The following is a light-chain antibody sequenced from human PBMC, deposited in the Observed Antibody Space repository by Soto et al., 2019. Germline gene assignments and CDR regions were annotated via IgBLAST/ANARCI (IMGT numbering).Light chain of an antibody. CDR2: GNS. CDR3: QSYDSNLSVV. J-gene: IGLJ2*01. CDR1: SSNIGAGYN. V-gene: IGLV1-40*01. Sequence: QSVLTQPPSVSGAPGQRVTISSTGGSSNIGAGYNVHWYQQLPGTAPKLLIYGNSNRPSGVPDRFSGSKSGTSASLAITGLQAEDEADYYCQSYDSNLSVVFGGGTKLTVL.